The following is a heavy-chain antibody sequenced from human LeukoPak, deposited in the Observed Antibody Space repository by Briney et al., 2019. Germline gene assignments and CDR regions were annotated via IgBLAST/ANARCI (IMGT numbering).Heavy chain of an antibody. Sequence: PGGSLRLSCAASGFTFSSYDMHWVRQATGKGLEWVSAIGTAGDTYYPGSVKGRFTISRENAKNSLYLQMNSLRAGDTAVYYCARGSQDNYCSGGSCSLPHFDYWGQGTLVTVSS. V-gene: IGHV3-13*01. CDR2: IGTAGDT. CDR1: GFTFSSYD. J-gene: IGHJ4*02. CDR3: ARGSQDNYCSGGSCSLPHFDY. D-gene: IGHD2-15*01.